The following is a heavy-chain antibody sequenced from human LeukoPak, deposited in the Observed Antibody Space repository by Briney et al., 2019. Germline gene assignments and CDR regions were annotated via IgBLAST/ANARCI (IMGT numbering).Heavy chain of an antibody. J-gene: IGHJ4*02. Sequence: SETLSLTCTVSGGSISSSSYYWGWIRQPPGKGLEWIGSIYYSGSTYYNPSLKSRVTISVDTSKNQFSLKLSSVTAADTAVYYCARAIMTTVTTYFDYWGQGTPVTVSS. V-gene: IGHV4-39*07. CDR2: IYYSGST. CDR1: GGSISSSSYY. CDR3: ARAIMTTVTTYFDY. D-gene: IGHD4-17*01.